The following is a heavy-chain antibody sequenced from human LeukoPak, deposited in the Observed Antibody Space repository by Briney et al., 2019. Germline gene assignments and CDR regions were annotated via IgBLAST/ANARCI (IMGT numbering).Heavy chain of an antibody. CDR1: GYTFSNYG. D-gene: IGHD1-26*01. Sequence: SCKASGYTFSNYGMNWVRQAPGKGLEWVSSISSSGTYIYYVDSMKGRFTISRDNAKNSLYLQMDSLRAEDTAVYYCARPRGWERRWYFDLWGRGTLVTVSS. J-gene: IGHJ2*01. V-gene: IGHV3-21*01. CDR2: ISSSGTYI. CDR3: ARPRGWERRWYFDL.